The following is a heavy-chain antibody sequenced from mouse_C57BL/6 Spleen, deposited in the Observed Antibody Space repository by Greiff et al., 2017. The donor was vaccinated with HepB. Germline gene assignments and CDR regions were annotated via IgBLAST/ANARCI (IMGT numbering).Heavy chain of an antibody. V-gene: IGHV3-1*01. CDR3: ARGRGDYDWGNYFDY. CDR1: GYSITSGYD. CDR2: ISYSGST. D-gene: IGHD2-4*01. Sequence: VQLKESGPGMVKPSQSLSLTCTVTGYSITSGYDWHWIRHFPGNKLEWMGYISYSGSTNYNPSLKSRISITHDTSKNHFFLKLNSVTTEDTATYYCARGRGDYDWGNYFDYWGQGTTLTVSS. J-gene: IGHJ2*01.